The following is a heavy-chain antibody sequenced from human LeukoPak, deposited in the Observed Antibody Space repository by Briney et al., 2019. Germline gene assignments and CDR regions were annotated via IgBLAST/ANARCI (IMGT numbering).Heavy chain of an antibody. Sequence: PGRSLRLSCAASGFTFSSYAMHWVRQAPGKGLEWVAVISYDGSNKYYADSVKGRFTISRDNSKNTLYLQMNSLRAEDTAVYYCATGPDYYNSSSYYPYYWGQGTLVTVSS. J-gene: IGHJ4*02. CDR2: ISYDGSNK. CDR1: GFTFSSYA. V-gene: IGHV3-30-3*01. CDR3: ATGPDYYNSSSYYPYY. D-gene: IGHD3-22*01.